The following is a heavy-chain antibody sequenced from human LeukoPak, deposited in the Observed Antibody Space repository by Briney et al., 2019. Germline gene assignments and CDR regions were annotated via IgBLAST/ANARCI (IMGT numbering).Heavy chain of an antibody. J-gene: IGHJ4*02. V-gene: IGHV1-46*01. Sequence: ASVKVSCKASGYTFTSYYMHWVRQAPGQGLEWMGIINPSGGSTSYAQKFQGRVTMTRDTSTSTVYMELSSLRSEDTAVYYCARWAIVVVPAAILDPGYFDYWGQGTLVTVSS. CDR2: INPSGGST. D-gene: IGHD2-2*02. CDR3: ARWAIVVVPAAILDPGYFDY. CDR1: GYTFTSYY.